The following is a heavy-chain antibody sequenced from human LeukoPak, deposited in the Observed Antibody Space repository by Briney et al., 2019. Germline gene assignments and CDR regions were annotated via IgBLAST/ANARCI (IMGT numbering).Heavy chain of an antibody. V-gene: IGHV3-7*01. J-gene: IGHJ6*02. D-gene: IGHD3-3*01. CDR2: IKQDGSEK. CDR1: GSTFSSYW. CDR3: ARGFLEWLLPTYYYYGMDV. Sequence: GSLRLSCAASGSTFSSYWMSWVRQAPGKGLEWVANIKQDGSEKYYVDSVKGRFTISRDNAKNSLYLQMNSLRAEDTAVYYCARGFLEWLLPTYYYYGMDVWGQGTTVTVSS.